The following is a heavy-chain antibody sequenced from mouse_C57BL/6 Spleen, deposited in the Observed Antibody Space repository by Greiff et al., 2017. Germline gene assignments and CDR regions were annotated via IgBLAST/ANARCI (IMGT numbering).Heavy chain of an antibody. V-gene: IGHV5-17*01. CDR3: ARDGNYYGSPHYFDY. CDR2: ISSGSSTI. CDR1: GFTFSDYG. D-gene: IGHD1-1*01. J-gene: IGHJ2*01. Sequence: EVKLVESGGGLVKPGGSLKLSCAASGFTFSDYGMHWVRQAPEKGLEWVAYISSGSSTIYYADTVKGRFTISRDNAKNTLFLQMTSLRSEDTAMYYCARDGNYYGSPHYFDYWGQGTTLTVSS.